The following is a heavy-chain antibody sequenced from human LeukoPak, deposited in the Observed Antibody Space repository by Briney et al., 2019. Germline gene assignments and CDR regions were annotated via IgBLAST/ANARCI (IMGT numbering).Heavy chain of an antibody. CDR2: IYTSGST. J-gene: IGHJ5*02. CDR1: GGSISNYY. CDR3: ARDLFSVGRHNWFDP. V-gene: IGHV4-4*07. Sequence: SETLSLTCTVSGGSISNYYWSWIRQPAGKGLEWIGRIYTSGSTNYNPSLKSRVTMSVDTSKNQFSLKLSSVTAADTAVYYCARDLFSVGRHNWFDPWGQGTLVTVSS. D-gene: IGHD1-14*01.